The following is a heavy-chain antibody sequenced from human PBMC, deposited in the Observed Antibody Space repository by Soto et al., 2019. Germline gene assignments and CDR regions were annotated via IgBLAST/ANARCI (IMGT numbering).Heavy chain of an antibody. CDR2: IWYDGSNK. Sequence: AGGSLRLSCAASGFTFSSYGMHWVRQAPGKGLEWVAVIWYDGSNKYYADSVKGRFTISRDNSKNTLYLQMNSLRAEDTAVYYCARDPGYDFWSGYYTGNWFDPWGQGTLVTVSS. V-gene: IGHV3-33*01. CDR1: GFTFSSYG. D-gene: IGHD3-3*01. CDR3: ARDPGYDFWSGYYTGNWFDP. J-gene: IGHJ5*02.